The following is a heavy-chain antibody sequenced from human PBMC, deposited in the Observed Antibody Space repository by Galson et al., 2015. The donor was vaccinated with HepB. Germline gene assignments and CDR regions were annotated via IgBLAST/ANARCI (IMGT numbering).Heavy chain of an antibody. Sequence: SVKVSCKASGGTYSSYAISWVRQAPGQGLEWMGGIIPILGIANYARKFQGRVTITADKSTSTAYMELSSLRSEDTAVYYCARERDGYKQRRFVDFDYWGQGTLVTVSS. V-gene: IGHV1-69*10. CDR3: ARERDGYKQRRFVDFDY. CDR1: GGTYSSYA. J-gene: IGHJ4*02. D-gene: IGHD5-24*01. CDR2: IIPILGIA.